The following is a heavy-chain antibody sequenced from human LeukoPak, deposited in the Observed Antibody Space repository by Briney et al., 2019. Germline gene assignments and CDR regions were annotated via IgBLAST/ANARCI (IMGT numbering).Heavy chain of an antibody. D-gene: IGHD4-23*01. V-gene: IGHV4-39*07. CDR1: GGSISSSSYY. CDR2: IYYSGST. J-gene: IGHJ4*02. Sequence: SETLSLTCTVSGGSISSSSYYWGWIRQPPGKGLEWIGSIYYSGSTYYNPSLKSRVTISVDTSKNQFSLKLSSVTAADTAVYYCARAPRSTVVTRRHFDYWGQGTLVTVSS. CDR3: ARAPRSTVVTRRHFDY.